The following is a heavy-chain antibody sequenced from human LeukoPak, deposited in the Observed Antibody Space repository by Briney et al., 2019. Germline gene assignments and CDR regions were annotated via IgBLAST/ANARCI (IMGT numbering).Heavy chain of an antibody. V-gene: IGHV1-8*01. Sequence: ASVKVSCKASGYPFTTYDINWVRQAPGQGLEWVAWMNPNSGGTVYAQKFQGRVTLARDTSIGTAYMELNSLRSEDTAVYYCAREPDCSGGSCYLQGPYFDYWGQGTLVTVSS. CDR1: GYPFTTYD. CDR3: AREPDCSGGSCYLQGPYFDY. J-gene: IGHJ4*02. D-gene: IGHD2-15*01. CDR2: MNPNSGGT.